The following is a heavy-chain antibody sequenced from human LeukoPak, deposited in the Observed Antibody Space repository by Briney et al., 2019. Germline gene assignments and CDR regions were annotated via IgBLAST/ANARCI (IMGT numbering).Heavy chain of an antibody. CDR3: ARVALGSWYFDL. J-gene: IGHJ2*01. V-gene: IGHV4-30-4*07. CDR2: IYYSGST. Sequence: SETLSLTCAVSGGSISSGGYSWSWIRQPPGKGLEWIGYIYYSGSTYYNPSLKSRVTISVDTSKNQFSLKLSSVTAADTAVYHCARVALGSWYFDLWGRGTLVTVSS. D-gene: IGHD2-15*01. CDR1: GGSISSGGYS.